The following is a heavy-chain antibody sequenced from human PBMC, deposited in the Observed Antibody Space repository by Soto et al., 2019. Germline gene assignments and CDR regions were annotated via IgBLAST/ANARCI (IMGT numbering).Heavy chain of an antibody. CDR3: ARYSGKYQGPVDY. CDR2: ISYDGSNK. J-gene: IGHJ4*02. V-gene: IGHV3-30*03. Sequence: QVQLVESGGGVVQPGRSLRLSCAASGFTFSHYGIHWVRQAPGKGLEWLAGISYDGSNKHYADSVKGRFTVSRDNSKNPLYLQMTSLRAEDTAVYFCARYSGKYQGPVDYWGQGTLVTVSS. D-gene: IGHD1-26*01. CDR1: GFTFSHYG.